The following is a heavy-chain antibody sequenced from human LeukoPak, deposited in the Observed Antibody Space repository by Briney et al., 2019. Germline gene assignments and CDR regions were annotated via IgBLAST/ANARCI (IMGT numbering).Heavy chain of an antibody. V-gene: IGHV4-61*02. CDR2: IYTSGST. D-gene: IGHD5-18*01. CDR1: GGSISSGSYY. J-gene: IGHJ4*02. CDR3: ARHGYSYGPYFDY. Sequence: PSETLSLTCTVSGGSISSGSYYWSWIRQPAGKGLEWIGRIYTSGSTNYNPSLKRRVTISVDTSKNQLSLKLSSVTAADTAVYYCARHGYSYGPYFDYWGQGTLVIVS.